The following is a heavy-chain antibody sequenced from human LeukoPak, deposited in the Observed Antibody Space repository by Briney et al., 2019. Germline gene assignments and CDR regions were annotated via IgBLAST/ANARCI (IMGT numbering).Heavy chain of an antibody. J-gene: IGHJ4*02. CDR3: TTGSRLRYSDY. CDR1: AFTFSDAW. CDR2: IKSKTDGGTT. V-gene: IGHV3-15*01. D-gene: IGHD3-9*01. Sequence: GGSLRLSYAASAFTFSDAWMTWVRQAPGKALEWVGRIKSKTDGGTTDYAAPVKGRFTISRDDSKNTLYLQMNSLKTEDTAVYYCTTGSRLRYSDYWGQGTLVTVSS.